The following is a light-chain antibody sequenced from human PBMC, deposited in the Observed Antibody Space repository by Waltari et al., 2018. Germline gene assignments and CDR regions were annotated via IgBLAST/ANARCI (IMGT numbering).Light chain of an antibody. CDR1: QGISSY. V-gene: IGKV1-17*01. CDR3: LQHNTYPYS. J-gene: IGKJ2*03. Sequence: DIQMTQSPSSLSASVGDTVTIPCRASQGISSYLNWFQQKPGKAPKLLIYAASSLESGVPSRFSGSGSGTEFTLTISSLQPEDFAAYYCLQHNTYPYSSGQGTKVAIK. CDR2: AAS.